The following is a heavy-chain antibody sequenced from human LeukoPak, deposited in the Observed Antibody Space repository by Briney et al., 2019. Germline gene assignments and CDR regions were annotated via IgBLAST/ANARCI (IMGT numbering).Heavy chain of an antibody. J-gene: IGHJ6*02. V-gene: IGHV4-34*01. CDR1: GGSFSGYY. D-gene: IGHD5-12*01. CDR2: INHSGST. Sequence: SETLSLTCAVYGGSFSGYYWSWIRQPPGKGLEWIGEINHSGSTNYNPSLKSRFTITVDTSKNQFSLKLSSVTAADTAVDYCAREVATMMRYYYYGMDVWGQGTTVTVSS. CDR3: AREVATMMRYYYYGMDV.